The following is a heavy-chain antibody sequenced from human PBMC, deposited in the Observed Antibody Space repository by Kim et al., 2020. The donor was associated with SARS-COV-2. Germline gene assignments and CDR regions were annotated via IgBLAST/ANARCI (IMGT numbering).Heavy chain of an antibody. Sequence: GGSLRLSCAASGFTVSSNYMSWVRQAPGKGLEWVSVIDSGGSTYYADSVKGRFTISRDNSKNTLYLQMNSLRAEDTSVYYCARDGIPSSDVWGQGTTVTDSS. D-gene: IGHD5-18*01. CDR2: IDSGGST. CDR1: GFTVSSNY. CDR3: ARDGIPSSDV. J-gene: IGHJ6*02. V-gene: IGHV3-66*02.